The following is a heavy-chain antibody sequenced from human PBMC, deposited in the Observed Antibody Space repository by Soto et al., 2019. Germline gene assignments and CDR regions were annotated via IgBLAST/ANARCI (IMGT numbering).Heavy chain of an antibody. J-gene: IGHJ6*02. D-gene: IGHD2-2*01. CDR3: ARTLGVVVPAAIHGMDV. V-gene: IGHV4-31*03. Sequence: SETLSLTCTVSGGSISSGGYYWSWIRQHPGKGLEWIGYIYYSGSTYYNPSLKSRVTISVDTSKNQFSLKLSSVTAADTAVYYCARTLGVVVPAAIHGMDVWGQGTTVTVS. CDR1: GGSISSGGYY. CDR2: IYYSGST.